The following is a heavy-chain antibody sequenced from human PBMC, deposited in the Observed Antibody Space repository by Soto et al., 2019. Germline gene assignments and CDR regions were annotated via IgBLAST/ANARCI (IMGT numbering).Heavy chain of an antibody. V-gene: IGHV4-39*01. CDR3: ARHHDYGGNSGLYFQH. CDR2: IYYSGST. D-gene: IGHD4-17*01. Sequence: SETLSLTCTVSGGSISSSSYYWGWIRQPPGKGLEWIGSIYYSGSTYYNPSLKSRVTISVDTSKNQFSLKLSSVTAADTAVYYCARHHDYGGNSGLYFQHWGQGTLVTVSS. CDR1: GGSISSSSYY. J-gene: IGHJ1*01.